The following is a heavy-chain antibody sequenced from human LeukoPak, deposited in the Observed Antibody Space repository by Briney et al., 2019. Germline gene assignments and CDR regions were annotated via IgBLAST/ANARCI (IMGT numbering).Heavy chain of an antibody. Sequence: GGSLRLSCAASGFTFSSYWMSWVRQAPGKGLEWVANIKQDGSEKYYVDSVKGRFTISRDNAKNSLYLQMNSLRAEDTAVYYCARARYSYGYWAYFDYWGQGTLVTVSS. CDR1: GFTFSSYW. CDR2: IKQDGSEK. CDR3: ARARYSYGYWAYFDY. J-gene: IGHJ4*02. V-gene: IGHV3-7*01. D-gene: IGHD5-18*01.